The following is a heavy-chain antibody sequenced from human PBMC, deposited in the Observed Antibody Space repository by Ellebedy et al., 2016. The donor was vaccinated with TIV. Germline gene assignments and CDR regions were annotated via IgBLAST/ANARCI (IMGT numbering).Heavy chain of an antibody. J-gene: IGHJ4*02. CDR3: ARDDCSGGSCYFY. Sequence: MPSETLSLTCAVSGGSISSSNWWCWVRQPPGKGLEWIGEVYHDGSTYYNPSLKSRVTISVDKSKNQFFLKLSSVTAADTAVYYCARDDCSGGSCYFYWGQGTLVTVSS. V-gene: IGHV4-4*02. D-gene: IGHD2-15*01. CDR1: GGSISSSNW. CDR2: VYHDGST.